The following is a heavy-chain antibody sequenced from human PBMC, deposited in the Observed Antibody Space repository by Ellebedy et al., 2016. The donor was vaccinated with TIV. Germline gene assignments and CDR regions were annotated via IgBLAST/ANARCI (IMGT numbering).Heavy chain of an antibody. CDR3: AREIFLWSLGNYYYGMDV. CDR2: IGSSSTTI. V-gene: IGHV3-48*04. D-gene: IGHD3-10*01. CDR1: GFTFSSYA. Sequence: GESLKISXAASGFTFSSYAMSRVRQAPGKGLAWVSYIGSSSTTIYYADSVKGRFTVSRDNAKNSLYLQLNSLSAEDTAVYYCAREIFLWSLGNYYYGMDVWGHGTTVSVSS. J-gene: IGHJ6*02.